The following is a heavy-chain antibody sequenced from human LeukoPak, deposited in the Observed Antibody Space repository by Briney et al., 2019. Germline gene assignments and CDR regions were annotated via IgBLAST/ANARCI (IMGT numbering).Heavy chain of an antibody. V-gene: IGHV4-39*01. D-gene: IGHD2-8*01. Sequence: PSETLSLTCTVSGGSISSSSYYWAWIRQPPGKGLEWIGSIYYTGITYYNPSLKSRATISLDTSKNQFSLKLSSAPAADTAVYYCAGLEYCAYGICYTGADEPFNVWGQGTRVTVSS. CDR3: AGLEYCAYGICYTGADEPFNV. CDR2: IYYTGIT. CDR1: GGSISSSSYY. J-gene: IGHJ3*01.